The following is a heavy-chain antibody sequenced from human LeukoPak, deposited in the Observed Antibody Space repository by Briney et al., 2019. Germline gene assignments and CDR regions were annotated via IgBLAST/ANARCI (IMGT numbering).Heavy chain of an antibody. Sequence: SETLSLTCTVSGPSISSYYWSWVRQPPGKGLEWIGRIYTSGSTTYNPSLKSRVTMSVDTSKNQFSLKLSSVTAADTAVYYCAAVGATKWTPFDYWGQGTLVTVSS. J-gene: IGHJ4*02. CDR3: AAVGATKWTPFDY. D-gene: IGHD1-26*01. V-gene: IGHV4-4*07. CDR2: IYTSGST. CDR1: GPSISSYY.